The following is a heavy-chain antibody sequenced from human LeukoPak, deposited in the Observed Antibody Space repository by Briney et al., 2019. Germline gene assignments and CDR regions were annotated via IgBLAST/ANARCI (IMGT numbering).Heavy chain of an antibody. V-gene: IGHV3-33*01. CDR1: GFTFSSYG. J-gene: IGHJ3*02. CDR3: ARDSSELRYFDWLSQGAFDI. D-gene: IGHD3-9*01. Sequence: GGSLRLSCAASGFTFSSYGMHWVRQAPGKGLEWVAVIWYDGSNKYYADSVKGRFTISRDNSKNTLYLQMNGLRAEDTAVYYCARDSSELRYFDWLSQGAFDIWGQGTMVTVSS. CDR2: IWYDGSNK.